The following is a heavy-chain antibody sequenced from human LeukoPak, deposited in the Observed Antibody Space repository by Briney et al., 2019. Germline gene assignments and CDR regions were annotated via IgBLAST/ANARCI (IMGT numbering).Heavy chain of an antibody. D-gene: IGHD5-18*01. Sequence: PGGSLRLSCAASGFTFSSYWMHWVRQAPGKGLEWVAVISYDGSNKYYADSVKGRFTISRDNSKNTLYLQMNSLRAEDTAVYYCAKDVDTAMAPQVLDYWGQGTLVTVSS. CDR3: AKDVDTAMAPQVLDY. CDR1: GFTFSSYW. V-gene: IGHV3-30*18. CDR2: ISYDGSNK. J-gene: IGHJ4*02.